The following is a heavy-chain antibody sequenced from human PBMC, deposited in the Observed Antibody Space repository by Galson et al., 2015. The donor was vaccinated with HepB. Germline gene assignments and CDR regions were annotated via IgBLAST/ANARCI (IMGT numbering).Heavy chain of an antibody. D-gene: IGHD3-22*01. CDR1: GFTFSSYS. J-gene: IGHJ3*02. CDR3: ARDYPSSRPFGGGYYDSSGHDAFDI. CDR2: ISSSSSYI. Sequence: SLRLSCAASGFTFSSYSMNWVRQAPGKGLEWVSSISSSSSYIYYADSVKGRFTISRDNAKNSLYLQMNSLRAEDTAAYYCARDYPSSRPFGGGYYDSSGHDAFDIWGQGTMVTVSS. V-gene: IGHV3-21*01.